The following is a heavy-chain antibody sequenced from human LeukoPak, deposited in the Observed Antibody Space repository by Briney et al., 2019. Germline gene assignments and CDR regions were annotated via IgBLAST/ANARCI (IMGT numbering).Heavy chain of an antibody. CDR2: IYSGGST. CDR1: GFTVSSNY. V-gene: IGHV3-53*01. J-gene: IGHJ4*02. CDR3: AKELVRDKIFDS. D-gene: IGHD3-10*01. Sequence: TGGSLRLSCAASGFTVSSNYMSWVRQAPGKGLERVSVIYSGGSTYYADSVKGRFTTSRDNSKNTLYLQMNSLRAEDTAVYYCAKELVRDKIFDSWGQGTLVTVSS.